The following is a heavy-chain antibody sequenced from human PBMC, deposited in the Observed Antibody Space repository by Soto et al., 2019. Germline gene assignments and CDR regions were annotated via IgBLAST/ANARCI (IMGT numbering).Heavy chain of an antibody. CDR2: ISSDGDTI. V-gene: IGHV3-9*01. J-gene: IGHJ6*02. Sequence: EVQLIESGGGWVQPGTSLRVSCAASGFTFHEYAMHWVRQAPGKGLEWVSGISSDGDTIAYADSVQGRFTVFRDNAKNSLYLQMHSLRPEDTALYYCTKGGYELIYYFGMDVWGQGTTVTVSS. CDR1: GFTFHEYA. D-gene: IGHD5-12*01. CDR3: TKGGYELIYYFGMDV.